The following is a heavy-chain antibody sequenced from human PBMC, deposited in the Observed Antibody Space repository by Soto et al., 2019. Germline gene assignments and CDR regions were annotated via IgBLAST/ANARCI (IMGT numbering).Heavy chain of an antibody. V-gene: IGHV3-23*01. CDR1: GFTFGIHA. J-gene: IGHJ6*02. D-gene: IGHD2-15*01. CDR3: GKGSAATNYFYYATDV. Sequence: EVQLLESGGGLVQPGGSLRLSCAASGFTFGIHAMIWVRQAPGKGLEWVSFISASGGSTYYADSVKDRFTISRDNSKKTVYLQMNSPRGEDTAVYYCGKGSAATNYFYYATDVWGQGTTVTVSS. CDR2: ISASGGST.